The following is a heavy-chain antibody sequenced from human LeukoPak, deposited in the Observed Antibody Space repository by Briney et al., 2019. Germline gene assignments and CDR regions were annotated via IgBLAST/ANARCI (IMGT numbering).Heavy chain of an antibody. J-gene: IGHJ4*02. CDR1: GYTFTTYN. Sequence: ASVKVSCKASGYTFTTYNINWVRQAAGQGLEWMGWMSPNSGNTGYAQKFQGRVTISRYTSISTAYMELRSLKSEDTAVYYCAKAVPKAVVTPSFDYWGQGTLVTVSS. CDR3: AKAVPKAVVTPSFDY. CDR2: MSPNSGNT. D-gene: IGHD4-23*01. V-gene: IGHV1-8*03.